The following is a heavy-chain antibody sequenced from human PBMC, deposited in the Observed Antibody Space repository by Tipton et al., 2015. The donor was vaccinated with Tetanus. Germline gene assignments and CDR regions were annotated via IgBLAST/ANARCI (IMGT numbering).Heavy chain of an antibody. CDR2: IIPIFGTA. CDR1: GGTFSSYA. Sequence: QLVQSGAEVKKPGSSVKVSCKASGGTFSSYAISWVRQAPGQGLEWMGGIIPIFGTANYAQKFQGRVTITADESTSTAYMGLSSLRSEDTAVYYCARGGVGATSQDYYYGMDVWGQGTTVTVSS. D-gene: IGHD1-26*01. CDR3: ARGGVGATSQDYYYGMDV. V-gene: IGHV1-69*01. J-gene: IGHJ6*02.